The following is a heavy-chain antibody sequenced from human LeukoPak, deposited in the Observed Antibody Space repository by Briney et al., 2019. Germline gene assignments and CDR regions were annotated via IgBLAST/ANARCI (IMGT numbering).Heavy chain of an antibody. CDR2: ISYDGSNK. Sequence: GRSLRLSCAASGFTFSSYAMHWVRQAPGKGLEWVAVISYDGSNKYYADSVKGRFTISRDNSKNTLYLQMNSLRAEDTAVYYCARGPTGTTPGLDYWGQGTLVTVSS. CDR3: ARGPTGTTPGLDY. V-gene: IGHV3-30*01. J-gene: IGHJ4*02. D-gene: IGHD1-7*01. CDR1: GFTFSSYA.